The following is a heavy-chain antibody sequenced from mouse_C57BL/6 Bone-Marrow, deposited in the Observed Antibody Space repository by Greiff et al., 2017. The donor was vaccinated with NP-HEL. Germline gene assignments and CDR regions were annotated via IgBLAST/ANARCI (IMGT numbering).Heavy chain of an antibody. CDR2: IDPSDSYT. D-gene: IGHD1-1*02. CDR1: GYTFTSYW. J-gene: IGHJ1*03. V-gene: IGHV1-69*01. CDR3: AREDYGHWYFDV. Sequence: QVQLQQPGAELVMPGASVKLSCKASGYTFTSYWMHWVKQRPGQGLEWIGEIDPSDSYTNYNQKFKGKSTLTVDKSSSTAYMQLSSLTAEDSAVYYGAREDYGHWYFDVWGTGTTVTVSS.